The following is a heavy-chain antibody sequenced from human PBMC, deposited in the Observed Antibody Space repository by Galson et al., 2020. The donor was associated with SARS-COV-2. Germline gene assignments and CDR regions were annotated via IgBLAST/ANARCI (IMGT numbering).Heavy chain of an antibody. D-gene: IGHD3-3*01. CDR3: ARGPEFWSGYYYYYGMDV. V-gene: IGHV4-38-2*02. J-gene: IGHJ6*02. CDR2: IFHSGST. CDR1: NWSLRGGYY. Sequence: SETLSLTCTVSNWSLRGGYYWAWIRQPPGKELEWIGSIFHSGSTYYNPSLKSQVTISLDMSKNQFSLKLSSVTAADTAVYYCARGPEFWSGYYYYYGMDVWGQGTTVTVSS.